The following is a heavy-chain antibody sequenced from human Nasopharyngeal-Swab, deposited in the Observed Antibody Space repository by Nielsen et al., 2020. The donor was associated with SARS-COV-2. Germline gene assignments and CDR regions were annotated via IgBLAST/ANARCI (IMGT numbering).Heavy chain of an antibody. V-gene: IGHV3-33*01. J-gene: IGHJ3*02. CDR2: IWYDGSNK. Sequence: GESLKISCAASGFTFSSYCMHWVRQAPGKGLEWVAIIWYDGSNKYYADSVRGRFTISRDNSKNTLDLQMNSLRAEETAVYYCARSQGERRAGAFAIWGHGRMVTVSS. CDR3: ARSQGERRAGAFAI. CDR1: GFTFSSYC. D-gene: IGHD1-1*01.